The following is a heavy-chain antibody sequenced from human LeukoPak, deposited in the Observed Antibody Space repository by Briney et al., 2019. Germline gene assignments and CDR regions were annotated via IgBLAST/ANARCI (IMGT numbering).Heavy chain of an antibody. J-gene: IGHJ5*02. Sequence: ASVKVSCKASGYTFTGYYMHWVRQAPGQGLEWMGRINPNSGGTNYAQKFQGRVTMTRDTSISTAYMELSRLRSDDTAVYYCARDLSRSPXWFDPWGQGTLVTVSS. D-gene: IGHD3-16*02. CDR1: GYTFTGYY. CDR3: ARDLSRSPXWFDP. V-gene: IGHV1-2*06. CDR2: INPNSGGT.